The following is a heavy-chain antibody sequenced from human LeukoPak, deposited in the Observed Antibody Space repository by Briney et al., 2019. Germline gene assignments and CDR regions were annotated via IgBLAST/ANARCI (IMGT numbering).Heavy chain of an antibody. CDR3: ARDGGGGYYDSSGSLDY. Sequence: GGSLRLSCAASGFTFSSYAMSWVRQAPGKGLEWVSAISGSGGSTYYADSVKGRFTISRDNSKNTLYLQMNSLRAEDTAVYYCARDGGGGYYDSSGSLDYWGQGTLVTVSS. J-gene: IGHJ4*02. D-gene: IGHD3-22*01. CDR1: GFTFSSYA. CDR2: ISGSGGST. V-gene: IGHV3-23*01.